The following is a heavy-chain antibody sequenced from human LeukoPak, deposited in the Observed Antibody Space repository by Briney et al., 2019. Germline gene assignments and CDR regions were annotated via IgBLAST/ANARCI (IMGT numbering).Heavy chain of an antibody. D-gene: IGHD2-15*01. CDR2: IYHSGST. Sequence: SETLSLTCTVSGGSVSSGTYSWSWIRQPPGKGLEWIGYIYHSGSTYYNPSLKSRVTISVDRSKKRFSLKLSSVTAADTAVYYCARDPGSPRGYFDLWGRGTLVTVSS. V-gene: IGHV4-30-2*01. J-gene: IGHJ2*01. CDR3: ARDPGSPRGYFDL. CDR1: GGSVSSGTYS.